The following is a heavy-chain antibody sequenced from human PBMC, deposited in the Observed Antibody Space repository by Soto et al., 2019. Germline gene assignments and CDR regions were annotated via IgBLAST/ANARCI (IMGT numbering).Heavy chain of an antibody. CDR1: GFTFSEYS. CDR2: ISSDGDIT. D-gene: IGHD3-9*01. CDR3: VKVSTFYDILTGYYSPNFFHX. J-gene: IGHJ5*02. Sequence: PEGSLRLSCSASGFTFSEYSMHWVRQAPGKGLQYVSTISSDGDITYYADSVKGRFTISRDNSKNTLYLQMNSLRPEDTAVYYCVKVSTFYDILTGYYSPNFFHXLGQGTLLTVSX. V-gene: IGHV3-64D*06.